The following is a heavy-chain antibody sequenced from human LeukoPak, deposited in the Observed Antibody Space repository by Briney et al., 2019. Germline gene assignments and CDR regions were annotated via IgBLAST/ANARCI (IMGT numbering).Heavy chain of an antibody. CDR1: GDSISPYS. CDR2: IFTSGAA. Sequence: PSETLSLTCSVSGDSISPYSRTWIRQPAGKGLEWIGRIFTSGAAFYNPSLKSRVTMSIATSKAQFSLRLSSVTAADTAVYYCARVHWNYDGLAWFDPWGQGTLVIVSS. J-gene: IGHJ5*02. CDR3: ARVHWNYDGLAWFDP. V-gene: IGHV4-4*07. D-gene: IGHD1-7*01.